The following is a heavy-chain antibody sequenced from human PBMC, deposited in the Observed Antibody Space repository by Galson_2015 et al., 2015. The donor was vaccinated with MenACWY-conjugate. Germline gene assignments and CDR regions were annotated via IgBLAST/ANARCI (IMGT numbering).Heavy chain of an antibody. D-gene: IGHD6-13*01. CDR3: ARTAGSVPP. CDR1: GFTFSSFS. CDR2: ISATSATI. V-gene: IGHV3-21*01. Sequence: SLRLSCAASGFTFSSFSMNWVRQAPGTGLVWVSSISATSATIYYADSVKGRFTISRDNAKNSLYLQMNSLRAEDTAVYYCARTAGSVPPWGLGTLVTVSS. J-gene: IGHJ5*02.